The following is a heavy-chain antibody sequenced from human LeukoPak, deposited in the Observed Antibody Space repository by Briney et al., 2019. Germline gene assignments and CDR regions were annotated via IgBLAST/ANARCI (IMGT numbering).Heavy chain of an antibody. CDR3: AKDMELAS. CDR2: ISSSGANG. V-gene: IGHV3-23*01. Sequence: GGSLRLSCAAPGFTFRDAAMTWVRQAPGKGLEWVSLISSSGANGNYADSVKGRFTISRDNSRNTLYLQMNNLRGEDTAEYYCAKDMELASWGQGPLVSVSS. J-gene: IGHJ5*02. D-gene: IGHD1-26*01. CDR1: GFTFRDAA.